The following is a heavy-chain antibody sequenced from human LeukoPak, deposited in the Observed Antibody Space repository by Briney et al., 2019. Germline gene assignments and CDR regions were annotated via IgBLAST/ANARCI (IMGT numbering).Heavy chain of an antibody. V-gene: IGHV3-48*02. J-gene: IGHJ4*02. Sequence: GGSLRLSCAASGFSFGSYIMNWVRQAPGKGLEWVSYISSSGSTIYYSDSVKGRFTISRDNAKNSLCLQMNSPRDEDTAVYYCARDLNLSYWGQGTLVTVSS. CDR1: GFSFGSYI. CDR3: ARDLNLSY. D-gene: IGHD2/OR15-2a*01. CDR2: ISSSGSTI.